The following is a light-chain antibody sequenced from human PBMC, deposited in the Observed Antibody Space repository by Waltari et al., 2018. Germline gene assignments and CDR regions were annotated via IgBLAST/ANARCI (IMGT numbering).Light chain of an antibody. J-gene: IGLJ2*01. Sequence: QSALTQPASVSGSPGQSITIPCTGTSSDVGAYNYASWYQHNPGEAPKVMIYDVSNQPSGVSNRFTGSKSGNAAALTISELEAEDGAAYYCSSYTGGSPGVGGGTKLAVL. V-gene: IGLV2-14*03. CDR2: DVS. CDR3: SSYTGGSPG. CDR1: SSDVGAYNY.